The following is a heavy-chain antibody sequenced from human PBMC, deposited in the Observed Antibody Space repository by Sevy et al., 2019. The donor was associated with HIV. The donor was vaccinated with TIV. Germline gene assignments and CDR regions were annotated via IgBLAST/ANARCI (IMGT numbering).Heavy chain of an antibody. Sequence: SETLSLTCTVSGDSLSSNDYYWAWIRQPPGKGVDWIGSIYYSGRTYYNPSLKSRVTISVDTSKNQFSLKLRSVTAADTAVYYCAREGPRIAQFDYWGQGTLVTVSS. CDR1: GDSLSSNDYY. V-gene: IGHV4-39*02. CDR3: AREGPRIAQFDY. J-gene: IGHJ4*02. D-gene: IGHD6-13*01. CDR2: IYYSGRT.